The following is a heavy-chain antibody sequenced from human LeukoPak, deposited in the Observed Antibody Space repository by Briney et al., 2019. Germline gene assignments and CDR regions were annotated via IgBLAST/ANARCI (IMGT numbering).Heavy chain of an antibody. CDR1: GFTFSSYS. Sequence: PGGSLRLSCAASGFTFSSYSMNWVRQAPGKGLEWVSYISSSSSTIYYADSVKSRYTISRDNAKNSLYLQMNSLRDEDTAVYYCARDQYDILTGYYVDYWGQGTLVTVSS. D-gene: IGHD3-9*01. V-gene: IGHV3-48*02. J-gene: IGHJ4*02. CDR3: ARDQYDILTGYYVDY. CDR2: ISSSSSTI.